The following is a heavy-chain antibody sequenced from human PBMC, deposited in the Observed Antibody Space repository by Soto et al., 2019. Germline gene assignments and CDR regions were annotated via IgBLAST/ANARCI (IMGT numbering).Heavy chain of an antibody. Sequence: QGQLQQWGAGLLKPSETLSLTCAVYVGSFSDYSWTWIRQPPGKGLEYIGEINHSGSTTYNPSLRGRVTMSVDTSKNQFSLKLTSVTAADTAVYYCAGVNRSRGSVSYQINYYVYYYMDVWGKGTTVTVSS. V-gene: IGHV4-34*01. CDR3: AGVNRSRGSVSYQINYYVYYYMDV. CDR1: VGSFSDYS. CDR2: INHSGST. D-gene: IGHD3-10*01. J-gene: IGHJ6*03.